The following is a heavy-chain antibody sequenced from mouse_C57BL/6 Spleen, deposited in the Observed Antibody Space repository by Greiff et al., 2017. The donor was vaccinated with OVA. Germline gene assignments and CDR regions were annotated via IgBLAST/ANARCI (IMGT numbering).Heavy chain of an antibody. CDR1: GYTFTSYW. Sequence: QVQLQQSGAELVRPGTSVKLSCKASGYTFTSYWMHWVKQRPGHGLEWIGVLDPSDSYTNYTQKFKGTATLTVDTSSSTAYMQLSSLTSEDSAVYYCARAYGNPNWYFDVWGTGTTVTVSS. D-gene: IGHD2-1*01. CDR3: ARAYGNPNWYFDV. CDR2: LDPSDSYT. J-gene: IGHJ1*03. V-gene: IGHV1-59*01.